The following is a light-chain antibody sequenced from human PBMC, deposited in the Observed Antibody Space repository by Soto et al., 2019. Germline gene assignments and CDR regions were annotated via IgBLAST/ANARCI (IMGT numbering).Light chain of an antibody. V-gene: IGLV3-21*04. J-gene: IGLJ1*01. CDR3: QVWDSSSDHYV. CDR2: YDR. CDR1: NIGSKS. Sequence: SYELTQSPSVSVAPGKTASITCGGKNIGSKSVHWYQQKPGQAPVLVIYYDRDRPSGISERFSGSNSGNTATLTINRVEAGDEADYYCQVWDSSSDHYVFGTGTKLTVL.